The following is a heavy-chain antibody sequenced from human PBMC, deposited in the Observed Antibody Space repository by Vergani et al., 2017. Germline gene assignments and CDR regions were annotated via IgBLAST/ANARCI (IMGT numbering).Heavy chain of an antibody. V-gene: IGHV4-59*12. CDR2: IYYSGST. CDR1: GGSISSYY. J-gene: IGHJ5*02. D-gene: IGHD3-22*01. Sequence: QVQLQESGPGLVKPSETLSLTCTVSGGSISSYYWSWIRQPPGKGLEWIGYIYYSGSTNYNPSLKSRVTISVDTSKNQFSLKLSSVTAADTAVYYCARATYYYDSSGYYPPKGFDPWGQGTLVTVSS. CDR3: ARATYYYDSSGYYPPKGFDP.